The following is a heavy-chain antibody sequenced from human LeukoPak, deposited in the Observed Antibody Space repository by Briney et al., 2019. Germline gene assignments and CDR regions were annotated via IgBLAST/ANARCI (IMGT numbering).Heavy chain of an antibody. D-gene: IGHD6-13*01. Sequence: GGSLRLSCAASGFTFSSYGMSWVRQAPGKGLEWVSYISSSGSTIYYADSVKGRFTVSRDNAKNSLYLQMNSLRAEVTAVYYCARDTFSSSWYAYFDYWGQGTLVTVSS. CDR1: GFTFSSYG. J-gene: IGHJ4*02. CDR2: ISSSGSTI. V-gene: IGHV3-48*04. CDR3: ARDTFSSSWYAYFDY.